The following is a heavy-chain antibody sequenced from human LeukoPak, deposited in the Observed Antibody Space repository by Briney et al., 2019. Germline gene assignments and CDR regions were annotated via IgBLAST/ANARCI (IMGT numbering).Heavy chain of an antibody. V-gene: IGHV4-59*01. CDR1: GGSISSYY. Sequence: SETLSLTCTVSGGSISSYYWSWIRQPPGKGLEWIGYIYYSRTTEYNPSLKSRVTISADTSKNQFSLKLNSVTAADTAVYYCVRRQWELQYFDLWGRGTLVAVSS. CDR2: IYYSRTT. D-gene: IGHD1-26*01. CDR3: VRRQWELQYFDL. J-gene: IGHJ2*01.